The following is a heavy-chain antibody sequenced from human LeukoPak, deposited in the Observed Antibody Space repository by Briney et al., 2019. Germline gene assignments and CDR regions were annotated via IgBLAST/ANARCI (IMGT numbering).Heavy chain of an antibody. J-gene: IGHJ4*02. V-gene: IGHV1-69*13. Sequence: GASVKVSCKASGGTFSSYAISWVRQAPGQGLEWMGGIIPIFGTANYAQKFQGRVTITADESTSTAYMELSSLRSEDTAVYYCASCGGDCYSNPFDYWGQGTLVTVSS. CDR1: GGTFSSYA. D-gene: IGHD2-21*01. CDR2: IIPIFGTA. CDR3: ASCGGDCYSNPFDY.